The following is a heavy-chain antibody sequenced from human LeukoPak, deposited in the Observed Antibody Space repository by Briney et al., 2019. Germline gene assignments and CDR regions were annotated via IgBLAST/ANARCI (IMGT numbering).Heavy chain of an antibody. D-gene: IGHD1-1*01. CDR1: GFTFSNYW. CDR2: IKTDGSNT. Sequence: GGSLRLSCAASGFTFSNYWMHWVRQAPGKGLVWVSRIKTDGSNTDYADSVKGRFTISRDNAKNTLYLQMNSLRAEDTAVYYCARDVAGGSYPDYWGQGTLVTVSS. CDR3: ARDVAGGSYPDY. J-gene: IGHJ4*02. V-gene: IGHV3-74*01.